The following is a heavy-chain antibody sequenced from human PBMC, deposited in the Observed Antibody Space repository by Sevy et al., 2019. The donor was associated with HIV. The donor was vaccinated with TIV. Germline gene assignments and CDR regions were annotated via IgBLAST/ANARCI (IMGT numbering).Heavy chain of an antibody. V-gene: IGHV3-21*01. J-gene: IGHJ3*02. CDR1: GFTFSSYS. Sequence: GGSLRLSCVASGFTFSSYSMNWVRQAPGKGLEWVSSISSSSSYIYYADSVKGRFTISRDNAKNSLYLQMNSLRAEDTAVYYCARISTGYSSGIDAFDIWGQGTMVTVSS. CDR2: ISSSSSYI. CDR3: ARISTGYSSGIDAFDI. D-gene: IGHD6-19*01.